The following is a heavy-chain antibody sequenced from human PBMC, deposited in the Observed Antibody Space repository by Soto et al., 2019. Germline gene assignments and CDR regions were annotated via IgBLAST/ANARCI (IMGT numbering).Heavy chain of an antibody. Sequence: GGSLRLSCAASGFTFDDYAMHWVRQAPGKGLEWVSGISWNSGSIGYADSVKGRFTISRDNAKNSLYLQMNSLRAEDTALYYCAKGVYYDSSGYREAQFDYWGQGTLVTVSS. CDR2: ISWNSGSI. CDR1: GFTFDDYA. CDR3: AKGVYYDSSGYREAQFDY. D-gene: IGHD3-22*01. V-gene: IGHV3-9*01. J-gene: IGHJ4*02.